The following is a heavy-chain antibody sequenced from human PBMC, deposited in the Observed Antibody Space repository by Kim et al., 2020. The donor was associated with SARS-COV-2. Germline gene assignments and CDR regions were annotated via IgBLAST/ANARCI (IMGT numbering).Heavy chain of an antibody. V-gene: IGHV4-34*01. CDR3: ARFRGSYGGRFDP. Sequence: SETLSLTCAVYGGSFSGYYWSWIRQPPGKGLEWIGEINHSGSTNYNPSLKSRVTISVDTSKNQFSLKLSSVTAADTAVYYCARFRGSYGGRFDPWGQGTL. CDR1: GGSFSGYY. J-gene: IGHJ5*02. CDR2: INHSGST. D-gene: IGHD1-26*01.